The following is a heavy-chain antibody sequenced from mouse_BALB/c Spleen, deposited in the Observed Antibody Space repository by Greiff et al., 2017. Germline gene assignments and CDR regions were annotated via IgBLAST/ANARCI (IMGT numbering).Heavy chain of an antibody. D-gene: IGHD2-4*01. CDR3: TMITTETY. J-gene: IGHJ3*01. CDR2: IRLKSNNYAT. Sequence: EVKVEESGGGLVQPGGSMKLSCVASGFTFSNYWMNWVRQSPEKGLEWVAEIRLKSNNYATHYAESVKGRFTISRDDSKSSVYLQMNNLRAEDTGIYYCTMITTETYWGQGTLVTVSA. CDR1: GFTFSNYW. V-gene: IGHV6-6*02.